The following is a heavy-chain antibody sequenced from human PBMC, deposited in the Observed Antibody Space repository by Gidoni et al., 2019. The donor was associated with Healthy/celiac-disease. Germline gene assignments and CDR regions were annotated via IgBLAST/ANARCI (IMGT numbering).Heavy chain of an antibody. D-gene: IGHD5-18*01. J-gene: IGHJ2*01. Sequence: QVQLVESGGGVVQPGRSLRISCAASGFTFSSYGMHWVRQAPGKGLEWVAVIWYDGSNKYYADSVKGRFTISRDNSKNTLYLQMNSLRAEDTAVYYCARDPGGRGYSHFDLWGRGTLVTVSS. CDR2: IWYDGSNK. CDR1: GFTFSSYG. CDR3: ARDPGGRGYSHFDL. V-gene: IGHV3-33*01.